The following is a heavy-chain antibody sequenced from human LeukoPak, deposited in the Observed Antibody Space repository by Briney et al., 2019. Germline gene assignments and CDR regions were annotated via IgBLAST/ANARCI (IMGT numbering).Heavy chain of an antibody. Sequence: SETLSLTCAVYGGSFSGYYWSWIRQPPGKGLEWIGEINYSGSTNYNPSLKSRVTISVDTSKNQFSLKLSSVTAADTAVYYCARREWLGEYFQHWGQGTLVTVSS. D-gene: IGHD3-3*01. J-gene: IGHJ1*01. CDR3: ARREWLGEYFQH. V-gene: IGHV4-34*01. CDR1: GGSFSGYY. CDR2: INYSGST.